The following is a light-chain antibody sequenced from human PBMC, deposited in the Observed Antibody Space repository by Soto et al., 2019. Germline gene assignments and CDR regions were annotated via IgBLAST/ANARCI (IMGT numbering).Light chain of an antibody. CDR3: MQGTHWPWA. CDR2: QVS. CDR1: QSLLHSNGNTF. J-gene: IGKJ1*01. V-gene: IGKV2-30*02. Sequence: DIVMTQSPLSLPVTPGEPASMPCRSNQSLLHSNGNTFFNWYHQRPGQSPRRLIYQVSNRDSGVPDRFSGSGSGTDFTLKISRVEAEDVGVYYCMQGTHWPWAFGQGTKVDIK.